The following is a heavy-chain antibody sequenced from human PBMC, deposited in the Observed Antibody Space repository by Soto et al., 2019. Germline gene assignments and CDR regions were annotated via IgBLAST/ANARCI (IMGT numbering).Heavy chain of an antibody. CDR3: AGRLTTAASLDY. D-gene: IGHD3-16*01. CDR1: GFTVSNNH. J-gene: IGHJ4*02. Sequence: VQLVESGGGLIQPGGSLRLSCAASGFTVSNNHMTWVRQAAGKGLELVSFVHGGGSTSYADSVKGRFTISRDNSTNTPYLPMDRLRAEDTTIYYCAGRLTTAASLDYWGRGTLVTVSS. V-gene: IGHV3-53*01. CDR2: VHGGGST.